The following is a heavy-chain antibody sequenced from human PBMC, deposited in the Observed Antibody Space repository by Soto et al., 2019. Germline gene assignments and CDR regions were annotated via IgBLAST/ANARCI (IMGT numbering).Heavy chain of an antibody. Sequence: QVQLQESGPGLVKPSETLSLTCTVSGGSISSYYWSWIRQPPGKGLEWIGYIFYSGSTNYNPSPKSRVTISVDTSKKEFSMKLSSVTATDTAVYYCARRYSSSLDFWGQGTLVTVSS. V-gene: IGHV4-59*08. CDR3: ARRYSSSLDF. CDR1: GGSISSYY. D-gene: IGHD6-13*01. J-gene: IGHJ4*02. CDR2: IFYSGST.